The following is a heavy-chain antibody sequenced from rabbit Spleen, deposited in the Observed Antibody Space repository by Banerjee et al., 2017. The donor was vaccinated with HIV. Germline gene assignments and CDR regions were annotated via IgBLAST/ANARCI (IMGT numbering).Heavy chain of an antibody. Sequence: QEQLEESGGGLVKPEGSLTLTCIASGVSFSGNSYMCWVRQAPGKGLEWIVCIDSGSSGFTYFASWAKGRFTISKTSSTTVTLQMTSLTAADTATYFCARDTSSSFSSYGMDLWGPGTLVTVS. V-gene: IGHV1S45*01. D-gene: IGHD1-1*01. J-gene: IGHJ6*01. CDR2: IDSGSSGFT. CDR1: GVSFSGNSY. CDR3: ARDTSSSFSSYGMDL.